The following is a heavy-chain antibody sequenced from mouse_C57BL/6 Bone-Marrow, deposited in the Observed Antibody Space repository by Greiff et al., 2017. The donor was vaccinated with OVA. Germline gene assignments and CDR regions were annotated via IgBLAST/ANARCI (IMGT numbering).Heavy chain of an antibody. CDR3: ARRDGYPWFAY. D-gene: IGHD2-3*01. CDR2: ISGGGGNT. J-gene: IGHJ3*01. Sequence: EVNVVESGGGLVKPGGSLKLSCAASGFTFSSYTMSWVRQTPEQRLEWVATISGGGGNTYYPDSVKGRFTISRDNAKNTLYLQMSSLRSEDAALYYCARRDGYPWFAYWGQGTLVTVSA. CDR1: GFTFSSYT. V-gene: IGHV5-9*01.